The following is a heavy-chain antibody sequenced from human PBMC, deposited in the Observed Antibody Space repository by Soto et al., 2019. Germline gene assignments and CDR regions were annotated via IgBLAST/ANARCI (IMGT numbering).Heavy chain of an antibody. CDR3: ARESRAFYSGYDRKSGYYYYMDV. D-gene: IGHD5-12*01. Sequence: SETLSLTCAVYGGSFSGYYWSWIRQPPGKGLEWIGEINHSGSTNYNPSLKSRVTISVDTSKNQFSLKLSSVTAADTAVYYCARESRAFYSGYDRKSGYYYYMDVWGKGTTVTVSS. CDR1: GGSFSGYY. CDR2: INHSGST. J-gene: IGHJ6*03. V-gene: IGHV4-34*01.